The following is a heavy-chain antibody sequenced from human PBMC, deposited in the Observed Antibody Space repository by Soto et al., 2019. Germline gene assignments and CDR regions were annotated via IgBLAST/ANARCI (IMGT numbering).Heavy chain of an antibody. CDR1: GFTFSSYA. V-gene: IGHV3-30-3*01. D-gene: IGHD3-10*01. CDR3: ARGGTGEYYYGSGSYYAYYYYGMDV. Sequence: GGSLRLSCAASGFTFSSYAMHWVRQAPGKGLEWVAVISYDGSNKYYADSVKGRFTISRDNSKNTLYLQMNSLRAEDTAVYYCARGGTGEYYYGSGSYYAYYYYGMDVWGQGTTVTVSS. J-gene: IGHJ6*02. CDR2: ISYDGSNK.